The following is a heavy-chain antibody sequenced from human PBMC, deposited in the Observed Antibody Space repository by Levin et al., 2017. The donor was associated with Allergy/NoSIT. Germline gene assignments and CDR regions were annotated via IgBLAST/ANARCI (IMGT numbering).Heavy chain of an antibody. CDR1: GFTFSSYG. CDR2: ISYDGSNK. CDR3: AKLWFGELLRQPSDAFDI. V-gene: IGHV3-30*18. D-gene: IGHD3-10*01. J-gene: IGHJ3*02. Sequence: PGGSLRLSCAASGFTFSSYGMHWVRQAPGKGLEWVAVISYDGSNKYYADSVKGRFTISRDNSKNTLYLQMNSLRAEDTAVYYCAKLWFGELLRQPSDAFDIWGQGTMVTVSS.